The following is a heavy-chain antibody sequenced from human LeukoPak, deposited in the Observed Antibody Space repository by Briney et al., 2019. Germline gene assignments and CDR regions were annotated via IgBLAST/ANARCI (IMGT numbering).Heavy chain of an antibody. CDR3: ARSDQLRWFGYARRPFYYGIDV. V-gene: IGHV5-51*01. CDR1: GYSFADYW. CDR2: IYPGDSDT. Sequence: GESLKISCKASGYSFADYWIGWMRQMPGKGLEWMGIIYPGDSDTRYSPSFQGQVTISADKSIRTAYLQWSSLKASDTAMYYCARSDQLRWFGYARRPFYYGIDVWGQGTTVTVSS. D-gene: IGHD3-10*01. J-gene: IGHJ6*02.